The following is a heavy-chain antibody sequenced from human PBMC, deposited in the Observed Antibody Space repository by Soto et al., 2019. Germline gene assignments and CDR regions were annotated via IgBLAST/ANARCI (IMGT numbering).Heavy chain of an antibody. Sequence: PGGALRVSCAATGFTFSSHAMNWVRQAPGKGLEWVSVISFDGSNRYYAESVRGRYTISRDNSKNILYLHMNSLRPDDTAIYYCARAHGPYYDSSYYCLARNYFDYWGQGTLVTLSS. CDR2: ISFDGSNR. D-gene: IGHD3-22*01. J-gene: IGHJ4*02. V-gene: IGHV3-30-3*01. CDR3: ARAHGPYYDSSYYCLARNYFDY. CDR1: GFTFSSHA.